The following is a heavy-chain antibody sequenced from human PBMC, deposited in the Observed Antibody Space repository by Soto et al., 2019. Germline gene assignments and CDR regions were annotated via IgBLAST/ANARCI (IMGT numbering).Heavy chain of an antibody. Sequence: EVQLVESGGGLVKPGGSLRLSCAASGFTFSSYSMNWVRQAPGKGLEWVSSISSSSSYIYYADSVKGRFTISRDNAKNSLYLQMNSLRAEDTAVYYCAREVWFSPYYFDYWGQGTLVTASS. CDR3: AREVWFSPYYFDY. V-gene: IGHV3-21*01. D-gene: IGHD3-10*01. J-gene: IGHJ4*02. CDR2: ISSSSSYI. CDR1: GFTFSSYS.